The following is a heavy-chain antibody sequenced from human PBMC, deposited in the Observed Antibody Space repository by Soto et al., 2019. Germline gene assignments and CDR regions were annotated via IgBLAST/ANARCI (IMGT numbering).Heavy chain of an antibody. Sequence: SVKVSCKASGFTFTSSAVQWVRQARGQRHEWIGWIVVGSGNTNYAQKFQERVTITRDMSTSTAYMELSSLRSEDTAVYYCAADIPQYDFWSGYLRLDVWGQGTTVTVSS. V-gene: IGHV1-58*01. CDR1: GFTFTSSA. CDR3: AADIPQYDFWSGYLRLDV. J-gene: IGHJ6*02. D-gene: IGHD3-3*01. CDR2: IVVGSGNT.